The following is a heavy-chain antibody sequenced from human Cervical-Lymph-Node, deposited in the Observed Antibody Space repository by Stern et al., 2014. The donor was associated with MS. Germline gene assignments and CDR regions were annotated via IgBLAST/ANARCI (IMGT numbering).Heavy chain of an antibody. V-gene: IGHV3-9*01. J-gene: IGHJ4*02. D-gene: IGHD3-16*02. CDR2: ISWNRNNR. Sequence: VQLVESGGGSVQPGRSVRLSCAASGFTFDACAMHWVRQAPGKGLEWVSGISWNRNNRGYADSVRGRFTISRDNAKNSLYLQMNGLRPEDTALYYCAKDISERHYYFDSWGEGTLVTVSS. CDR3: AKDISERHYYFDS. CDR1: GFTFDACA.